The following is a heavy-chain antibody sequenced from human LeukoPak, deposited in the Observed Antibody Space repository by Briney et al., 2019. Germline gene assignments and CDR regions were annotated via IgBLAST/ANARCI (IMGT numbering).Heavy chain of an antibody. CDR1: GGSISSYY. CDR2: IYNSGST. CDR3: ARGPGGEMATIPFDY. D-gene: IGHD5-24*01. J-gene: IGHJ4*02. V-gene: IGHV4-59*01. Sequence: PSETLSLTCTVSGGSISSYYWSWIRQPPGKGLEWIGYIYNSGSTNYNPSLKSRVTISVDTSNYQFSLRLSSVTAADTAVYFCARGPGGEMATIPFDYWGQGTLVTVSS.